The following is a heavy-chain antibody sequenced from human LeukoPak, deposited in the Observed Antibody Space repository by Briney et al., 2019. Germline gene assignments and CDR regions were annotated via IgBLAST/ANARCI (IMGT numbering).Heavy chain of an antibody. V-gene: IGHV1-2*02. CDR2: INPNSGGT. D-gene: IGHD3-22*01. CDR1: GYTFTGYY. CDR3: ARGGYYDSSALSDAFDI. Sequence: GASVTVSFKASGYTFTGYYMHWVRPAPGQGLEWMGWINPNSGGTNYAQKFQGRVTMTRDTSISTAYMELSRLRSDDTAVYYCARGGYYDSSALSDAFDIWGQGTMVTVSS. J-gene: IGHJ3*02.